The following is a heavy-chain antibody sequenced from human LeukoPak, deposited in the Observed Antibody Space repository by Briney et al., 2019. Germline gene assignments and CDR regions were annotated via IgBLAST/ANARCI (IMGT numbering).Heavy chain of an antibody. V-gene: IGHV4-59*01. CDR1: GGSISSYY. D-gene: IGHD1-1*01. CDR2: IYYSGST. J-gene: IGHJ2*01. Sequence: SETLTLTCTVSGGSISSYYWSWIRQPPGKGLEWIGYIYYSGSTNYNPSLKSRVTISVDTSKNQFSLKLSSVTAADTAVYYCARGLNRGGTTRPGYFDLWGRGTLVTVSS. CDR3: ARGLNRGGTTRPGYFDL.